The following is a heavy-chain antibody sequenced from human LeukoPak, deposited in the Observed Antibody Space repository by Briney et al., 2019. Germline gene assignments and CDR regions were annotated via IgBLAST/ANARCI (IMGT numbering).Heavy chain of an antibody. CDR2: INTDGTVT. CDR1: GFTFSKYW. D-gene: IGHD6-19*01. V-gene: IGHV3-74*01. CDR3: ATKQWLAPPPDS. Sequence: GESLKISCAASGFTFSKYWRLWVRQAAGKGLESVSRINTDGTVTTYADSGKGRFTVSRDNADNTMFLQMNSVRDEDTAVYYCATKQWLAPPPDSWGQGTPVTVSS. J-gene: IGHJ4*02.